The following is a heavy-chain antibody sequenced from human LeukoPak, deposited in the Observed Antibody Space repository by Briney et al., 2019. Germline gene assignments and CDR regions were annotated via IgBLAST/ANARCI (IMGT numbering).Heavy chain of an antibody. CDR1: GGPISSSSYY. Sequence: SETLSLTCTVSGGPISSSSYYWGWIRQPPGKGLEWIGSIYYSGSTYYNPSLKSRVTISVDTSRNQFSLKLSSVTAADTAVYYCARGGGDFDAFDIWGQGTMVTVSS. D-gene: IGHD2-21*02. J-gene: IGHJ3*02. V-gene: IGHV4-39*07. CDR3: ARGGGDFDAFDI. CDR2: IYYSGST.